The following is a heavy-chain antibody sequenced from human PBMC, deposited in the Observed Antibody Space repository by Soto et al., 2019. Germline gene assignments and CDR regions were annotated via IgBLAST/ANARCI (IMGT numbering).Heavy chain of an antibody. D-gene: IGHD6-19*01. CDR3: AGGTGIAVAGTLGY. CDR2: IIPIFGTA. Sequence: QVQLVQSGAEVKKPGSSVKVSCKASGGTFSSYAFSWVRQAPGQGLEWMGGIIPIFGTANYAQKFQGRVTITADESTNTAYKELSSLRSEDTALYYCAGGTGIAVAGTLGYWGQGTLVTVSS. V-gene: IGHV1-69*12. J-gene: IGHJ4*02. CDR1: GGTFSSYA.